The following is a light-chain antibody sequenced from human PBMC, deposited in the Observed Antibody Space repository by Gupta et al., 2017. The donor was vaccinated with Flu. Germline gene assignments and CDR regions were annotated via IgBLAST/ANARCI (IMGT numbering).Light chain of an antibody. Sequence: EIVLTQYTATLSLSPGERATLSCRASQSVSSYLVWYQQKLGQAPRLLIYDASNRATGIPARFSGSGSGTDFTLTISSLEPEDFAVYYCQQRSNWPPSFGQGTKLEIK. CDR1: QSVSSY. CDR2: DAS. J-gene: IGKJ2*03. CDR3: QQRSNWPPS. V-gene: IGKV3-11*01.